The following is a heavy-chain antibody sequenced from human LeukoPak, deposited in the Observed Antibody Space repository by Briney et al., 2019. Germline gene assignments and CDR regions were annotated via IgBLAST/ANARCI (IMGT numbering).Heavy chain of an antibody. CDR1: GFPLNEHY. D-gene: IGHD5-18*01. J-gene: IGHJ4*02. Sequence: PGGSLTLSCAASGFPLNEHYMSWLRQAPVMAMEKVSYISSSSSYTNYAGSVKDRFTISREHATTSLYLQTNSLRAQDTAVYYCARDRSRSIQLSPPAYWGQGTLVTVSS. CDR2: ISSSSSYT. CDR3: ARDRSRSIQLSPPAY. V-gene: IGHV3-11*06.